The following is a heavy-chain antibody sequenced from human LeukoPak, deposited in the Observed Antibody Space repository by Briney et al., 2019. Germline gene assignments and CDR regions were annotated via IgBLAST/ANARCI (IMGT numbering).Heavy chain of an antibody. D-gene: IGHD5-12*01. CDR1: GGSISSGEYY. J-gene: IGHJ4*02. CDR2: IYYSGST. Sequence: PSETLSLTCTVSGGSISSGEYYWSWIRQPPGKGREWIGYIYYSGSTYYNPSLKSRVTISVDTSKNQFSLKLSSVTAADTAVYYCASLVATTNYFDYWGQGTLVTVSS. V-gene: IGHV4-30-4*01. CDR3: ASLVATTNYFDY.